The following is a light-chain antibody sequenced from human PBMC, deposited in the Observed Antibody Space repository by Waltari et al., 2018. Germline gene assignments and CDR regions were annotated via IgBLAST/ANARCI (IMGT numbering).Light chain of an antibody. V-gene: IGKV1-5*03. CDR1: QSSSSW. J-gene: IGKJ2*01. CDR3: EQYNSYSYT. CDR2: KAA. Sequence: DIQMTQSPSTLSASVGDRVTITCRASQSSSSWLAWYQQKPGKAPKLLIYKAANLESGISSMLSGSGSGTDFTLTISSLQPDDFATYYCEQYNSYSYTFGQGTKLEIK.